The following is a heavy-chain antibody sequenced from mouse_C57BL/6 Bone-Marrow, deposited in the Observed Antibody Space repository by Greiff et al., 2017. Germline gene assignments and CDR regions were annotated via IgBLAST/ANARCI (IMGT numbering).Heavy chain of an antibody. D-gene: IGHD2-5*01. CDR3: ARPYNSNYWYCDV. V-gene: IGHV1-55*01. CDR1: GYTFTSYW. Sequence: QVQLQQPGAELVKPGASVKMSCKASGYTFTSYWITWVQQRPGQGLEWIGDIYPGSGSTNSNEKIKSKATLTVDTSSSKAYMQLSSLTSEDSAVYCCARPYNSNYWYCDVWGTGTTVTVSS. CDR2: IYPGSGST. J-gene: IGHJ1*03.